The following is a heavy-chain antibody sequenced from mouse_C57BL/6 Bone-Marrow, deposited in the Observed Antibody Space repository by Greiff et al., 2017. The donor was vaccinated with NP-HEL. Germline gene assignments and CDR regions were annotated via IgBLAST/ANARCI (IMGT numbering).Heavy chain of an antibody. CDR3: VTTVVAPYWYFDV. D-gene: IGHD1-1*01. J-gene: IGHJ1*03. V-gene: IGHV1-74*01. Sequence: QVQLQQPGAELVKPGASVKVSCKASGYTFTSYWMHWVKQRPGPGLEWIGRIHPSDSDTNYDQTFKGKATLTVDKSSSTAYMQLSSLTSEDSAVYYCVTTVVAPYWYFDVWGTGTTVTVSA. CDR2: IHPSDSDT. CDR1: GYTFTSYW.